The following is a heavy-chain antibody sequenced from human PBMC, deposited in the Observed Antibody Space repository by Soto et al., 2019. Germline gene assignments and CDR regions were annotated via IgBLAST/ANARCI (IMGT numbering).Heavy chain of an antibody. J-gene: IGHJ4*02. CDR3: ARCDSSGYYLDY. Sequence: GASVKVSCKASGFTFTSSSVQWVRQARGQRLEWIGWITVGTGNTNYAQKLQGRVTMTTDTSTSTAYMELRSLRSDDTAVYYCARCDSSGYYLDYWGQGTLVTVSS. CDR2: ITVGTGNT. CDR1: GFTFTSSS. V-gene: IGHV1-18*01. D-gene: IGHD3-22*01.